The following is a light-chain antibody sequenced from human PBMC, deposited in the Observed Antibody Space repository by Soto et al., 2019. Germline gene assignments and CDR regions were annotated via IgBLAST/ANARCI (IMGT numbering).Light chain of an antibody. CDR1: SSDVGGYNY. CDR3: SSYGGVKGLL. V-gene: IGLV2-8*01. CDR2: EVN. J-gene: IGLJ2*01. Sequence: QSALTQPASVSGSPGQSITISCTGTSSDVGGYNYVSWYQQHPGKAPKLIIYEVNKRPSGVPDRFSASKSGNTASLTVSGLQAEDEADYFCSSYGGVKGLLFGGGTKLTVL.